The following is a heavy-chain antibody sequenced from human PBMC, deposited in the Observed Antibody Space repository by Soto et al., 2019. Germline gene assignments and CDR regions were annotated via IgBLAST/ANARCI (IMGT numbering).Heavy chain of an antibody. CDR1: GFTFSDYY. CDR2: ISSSSSYT. CDR3: ARDLYSGSYSLRYYYYYGMDV. D-gene: IGHD1-26*01. V-gene: IGHV3-11*06. Sequence: PGGSLRLSFAASGFTFSDYYMSWIRQAPGKGLEWVSYISSSSSYTNYADSVKGRFTISRDNAKNSLYLQMNSLRAEDTAVYYCARDLYSGSYSLRYYYYYGMDVWGQGTTVTVSS. J-gene: IGHJ6*02.